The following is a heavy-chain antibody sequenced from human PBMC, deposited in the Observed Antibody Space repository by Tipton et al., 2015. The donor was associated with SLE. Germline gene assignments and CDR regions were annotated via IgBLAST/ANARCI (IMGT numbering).Heavy chain of an antibody. CDR1: GGSISSGYY. CDR2: IYHSGST. V-gene: IGHV4-38-2*02. D-gene: IGHD6-13*01. Sequence: TLSLTCTVSGGSISSGYYWGWIRQPPGKGLEWIGSIYHSGSTNYNPSLKSRVTISVDTSKNQFSLKLSSVTAADTAVYYCASRGYSSSWSFDYWGQGTLVTVSS. CDR3: ASRGYSSSWSFDY. J-gene: IGHJ4*02.